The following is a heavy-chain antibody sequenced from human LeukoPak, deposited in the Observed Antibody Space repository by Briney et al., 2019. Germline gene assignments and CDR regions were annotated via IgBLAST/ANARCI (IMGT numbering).Heavy chain of an antibody. J-gene: IGHJ3*02. CDR2: TYYRSKWST. D-gene: IGHD6-19*01. V-gene: IGHV6-1*01. Sequence: SQTLSLTCAISGDSVSSNTATWNWIGQSPSRGLEWLGRTYYRSKWSTDYAVSVKSRIKINPDTSKNQFSLQLNSVIPEDTAVYYCVRDNKGIAVSAAFDIWGQGTMVTVSS. CDR1: GDSVSSNTAT. CDR3: VRDNKGIAVSAAFDI.